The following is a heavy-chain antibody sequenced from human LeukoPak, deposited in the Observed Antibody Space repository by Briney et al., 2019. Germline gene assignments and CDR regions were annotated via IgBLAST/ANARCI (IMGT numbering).Heavy chain of an antibody. V-gene: IGHV3-11*04. CDR3: ARDQDGVEMATFPPDY. D-gene: IGHD5-24*01. CDR1: GFTFSDYY. J-gene: IGHJ4*02. Sequence: KAGGSLRLSCAASGFTFSDYYMSWIRQAPGKGLEWVSYISSSGSTIYYADSVKGRFTISRDNAKNSLYLQMNSLRAEDTAVYYCARDQDGVEMATFPPDYWGQGTLVTVSS. CDR2: ISSSGSTI.